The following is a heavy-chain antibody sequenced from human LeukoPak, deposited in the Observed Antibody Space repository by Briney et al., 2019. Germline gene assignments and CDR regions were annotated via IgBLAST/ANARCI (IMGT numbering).Heavy chain of an antibody. CDR1: GFSFSTYN. CDR2: VSSSSSYI. CDR3: ARKNGLDY. Sequence: PGGSLRLSCATSGFSFSTYNMNWVRQAPGKGLEWVSSVSSSSSYIYYSDSVKGRFTISRDNAKNSLYLQMNSLRAEDTAVYYCARKNGLDYWGQGTLVTVSS. V-gene: IGHV3-21*01. J-gene: IGHJ4*02.